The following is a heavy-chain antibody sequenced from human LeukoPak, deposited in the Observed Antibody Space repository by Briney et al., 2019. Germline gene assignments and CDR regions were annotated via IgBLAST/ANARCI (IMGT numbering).Heavy chain of an antibody. Sequence: GGPLRLSCEASGFTFRSYWMNWARQAPGKALEWVANIKQDGSEKYYVDSVKGRFTISRDNAKNSLYLQMNSLRAEDTAVYYCATDKAGDSYSDYWGQGTLVTVSS. J-gene: IGHJ4*02. D-gene: IGHD3-10*01. CDR2: IKQDGSEK. V-gene: IGHV3-7*01. CDR3: ATDKAGDSYSDY. CDR1: GFTFRSYW.